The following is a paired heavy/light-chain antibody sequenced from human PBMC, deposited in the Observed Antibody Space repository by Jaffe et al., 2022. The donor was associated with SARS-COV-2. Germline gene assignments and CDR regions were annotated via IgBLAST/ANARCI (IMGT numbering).Heavy chain of an antibody. V-gene: IGHV1-18*01. J-gene: IGHJ4*02. D-gene: IGHD3-22*01. CDR3: ARVVESYDSSGYYASHPIN. CDR2: ISAYSGDA. Sequence: QVQLVQSGAEVKKPGASVKVSCKASGYSFTGYGISWVRQAPGQGLEWMGWISAYSGDANYAQNLRGRVTMTTDSSTNTAYMELRSLRSDDTGIYYCARVVESYDSSGYYASHPINWGQGTLVTVSS. CDR1: GYSFTGYG.
Light chain of an antibody. V-gene: IGKV1-5*03. CDR1: QSITNW. CDR3: QHYNSYSGT. Sequence: DIQMTQSPSTLSASVGDTVTITCRASQSITNWLAWYQQKPGKAPKVLIYKASTLESGVPSRFSGSGSGTEFTLTISSLQPDDFATYYCQHYNSYSGTFGQGTKVEI. J-gene: IGKJ1*01. CDR2: KAS.